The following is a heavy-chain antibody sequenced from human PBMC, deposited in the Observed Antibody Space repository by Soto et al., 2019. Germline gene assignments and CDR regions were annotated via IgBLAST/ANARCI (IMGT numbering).Heavy chain of an antibody. D-gene: IGHD3-3*01. CDR1: GFTFSNAW. V-gene: IGHV3-15*07. CDR3: TTGMYYDFWSGYPYYYYYYGMDV. CDR2: IKSKTDGGTT. Sequence: GGSLRLSCAASGFTFSNAWMNWVRQAPGKGLEWVGRIKSKTDGGTTDYAAPVKGRFTISRDDSKNTLYLQMNSLKTEDTAVYYCTTGMYYDFWSGYPYYYYYYGMDVWGQGTTVTVSS. J-gene: IGHJ6*02.